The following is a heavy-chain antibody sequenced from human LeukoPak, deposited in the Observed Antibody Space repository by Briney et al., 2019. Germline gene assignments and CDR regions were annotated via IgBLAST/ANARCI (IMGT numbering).Heavy chain of an antibody. V-gene: IGHV3-21*01. CDR1: GFTFSNHG. CDR3: ARDPHYYDSMELKNYFDY. D-gene: IGHD3-22*01. J-gene: IGHJ4*02. Sequence: PGGSLRLSCAASGFTFSNHGMNWVRQAPGKGLEWVSSISSSSSYIYYADSVKGRFTISRDNAKNSLYLQMNSLRAEDTAVYYCARDPHYYDSMELKNYFDYWGQGTLVTVSS. CDR2: ISSSSSYI.